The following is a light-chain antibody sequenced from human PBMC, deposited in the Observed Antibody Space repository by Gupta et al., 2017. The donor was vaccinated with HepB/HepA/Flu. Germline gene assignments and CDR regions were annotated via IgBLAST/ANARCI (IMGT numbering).Light chain of an antibody. CDR2: RAS. Sequence: DIQMTQSPSTLFASIGDTVTITCRARQIISGRLAWYQQKPGKAPKLLIWRASTLESGVPRRFSGSASGTEFTLTISGLQPDDFAAYYCQQYKTYWTFGQGTKVEIK. J-gene: IGKJ1*01. CDR1: QIISGR. CDR3: QQYKTYWT. V-gene: IGKV1-5*03.